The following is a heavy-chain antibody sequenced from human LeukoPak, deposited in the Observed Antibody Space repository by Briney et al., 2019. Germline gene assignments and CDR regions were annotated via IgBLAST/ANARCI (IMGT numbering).Heavy chain of an antibody. CDR3: ARDPTVRTN. CDR1: GFTFSSYA. V-gene: IGHV3-23*01. D-gene: IGHD3-10*01. J-gene: IGHJ4*02. Sequence: GGSLRLSCAASGFTFSSYAMSWVRQAPGKGLEWVSAISGSGGSTYYADSVKGRFTISRDNAKNSLYLQMNSLRAEDTAVYYCARDPTVRTNWGQGTLVTVSS. CDR2: ISGSGGST.